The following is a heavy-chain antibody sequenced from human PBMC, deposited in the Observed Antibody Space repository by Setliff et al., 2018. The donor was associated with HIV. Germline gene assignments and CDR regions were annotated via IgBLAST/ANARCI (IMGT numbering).Heavy chain of an antibody. J-gene: IGHJ2*01. CDR3: VGHYYDPLTGYYVWFFDV. CDR2: IIPVYHTT. CDR1: GGAFTSYA. Sequence: ASVKVSCKASGGAFTSYAFSWVRQAPGQGLEWMGRIIPVYHTTSYAAPVKDRFTISRDDSRNTLYLQMNSMKSDDTATYYCVGHYYDPLTGYYVWFFDVWGRGTLVTVSS. D-gene: IGHD3-9*01. V-gene: IGHV1-69*05.